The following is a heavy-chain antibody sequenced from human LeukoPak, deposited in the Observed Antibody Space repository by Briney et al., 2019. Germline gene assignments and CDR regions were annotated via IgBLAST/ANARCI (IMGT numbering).Heavy chain of an antibody. Sequence: PGGSLRLSCAASGFTFSSYWMYWVRQAPGKGLVWVSRINSDGSTTSYADSVKGRFTISRDNAKNTLYLQMSSLRAEDTAVYYCARVGTTSNFYYYYGMDVWGQGTTVTVSS. CDR3: ARVGTTSNFYYYYGMDV. CDR1: GFTFSSYW. D-gene: IGHD2/OR15-2a*01. J-gene: IGHJ6*02. CDR2: INSDGSTT. V-gene: IGHV3-74*01.